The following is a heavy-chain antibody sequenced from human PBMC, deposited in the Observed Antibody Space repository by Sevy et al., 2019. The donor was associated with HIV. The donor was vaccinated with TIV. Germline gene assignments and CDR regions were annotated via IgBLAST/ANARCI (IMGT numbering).Heavy chain of an antibody. D-gene: IGHD2-8*01. Sequence: SETLSLTCTVSGDSVSTSNKFWGWIRQPPGKGLEWIGSIHLTLSTFYNPSLKSRVIISEDTSKNQFSLRLSFVSAADTAVYYCAGTQDGVGSAQGDSTSYPYAGDHYFDRWGRGTLVTVSS. J-gene: IGHJ4*02. CDR3: AGTQDGVGSAQGDSTSYPYAGDHYFDR. CDR2: IHLTLST. V-gene: IGHV4-39*01. CDR1: GDSVSTSNKF.